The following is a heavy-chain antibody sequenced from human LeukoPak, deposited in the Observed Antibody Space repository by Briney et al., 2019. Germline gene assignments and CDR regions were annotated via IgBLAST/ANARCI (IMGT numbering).Heavy chain of an antibody. D-gene: IGHD6-19*01. J-gene: IGHJ4*02. CDR2: ISASGGST. Sequence: PGGSLRLSCAASGFTFSGYAMDWVRQAPGKGLEWVSGISASGGSTYYADSVKGRFTISRDNSKNTLYVQLNSLRAEDTAVYYCASRSGWYCFDYWGQGTLVTVSS. CDR1: GFTFSGYA. CDR3: ASRSGWYCFDY. V-gene: IGHV3-23*01.